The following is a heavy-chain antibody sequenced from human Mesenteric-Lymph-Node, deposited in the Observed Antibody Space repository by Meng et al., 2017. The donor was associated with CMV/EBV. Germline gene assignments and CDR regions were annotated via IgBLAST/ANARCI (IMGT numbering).Heavy chain of an antibody. V-gene: IGHV3-30*04. CDR1: GFTFSSYA. CDR2: ISYDGSNK. J-gene: IGHJ3*02. CDR3: ARLRGGGCSSTTCSNAFDI. D-gene: IGHD2-2*01. Sequence: GGSLRLSCAASGFTFSSYAMHWVRQAPGKGLEWVAVISYDGSNKYYADSVKGRFTISRDNSKNTLYLQMNSLRAEDTAVYYCARLRGGGCSSTTCSNAFDIWGQGTMVTVSS.